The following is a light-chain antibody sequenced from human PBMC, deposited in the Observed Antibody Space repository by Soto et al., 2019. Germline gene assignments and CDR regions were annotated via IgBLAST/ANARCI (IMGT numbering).Light chain of an antibody. CDR1: SSDIGSNNY. J-gene: IGLJ3*02. Sequence: QSALTQPASVSGSPGQSITISCTGTSSDIGSNNYVSWFQQRTGKAPTPIIYEVSNQPSGVSNHFSGSKSGNTSYLTISGLLPEDEAEYYCSSYTTTTRLFGGGTKLTVL. V-gene: IGLV2-14*01. CDR3: SSYTTTTRL. CDR2: EVS.